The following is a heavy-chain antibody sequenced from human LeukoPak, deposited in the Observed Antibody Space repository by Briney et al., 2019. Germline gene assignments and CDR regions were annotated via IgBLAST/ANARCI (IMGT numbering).Heavy chain of an antibody. CDR1: GYTFTSYD. CDR3: ARESGLREYSSSSFDY. J-gene: IGHJ4*02. V-gene: IGHV1-8*01. D-gene: IGHD6-6*01. Sequence: GASVKVSCKASGYTFTSYDINWVRQATGQRLEWMGWMNPNSGNTGYAQKFQGRVTMTRNTSISTAYMELSSLRSEDTAVYYCARESGLREYSSSSFDYWGQGTLVTVSS. CDR2: MNPNSGNT.